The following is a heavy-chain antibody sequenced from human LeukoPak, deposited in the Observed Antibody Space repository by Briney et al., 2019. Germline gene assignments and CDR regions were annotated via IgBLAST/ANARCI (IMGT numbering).Heavy chain of an antibody. CDR2: ISGSGGRI. CDR1: GFTFSDYS. CDR3: AKNPRLEGWIYFDS. V-gene: IGHV3-23*01. D-gene: IGHD1-1*01. Sequence: TGGSLRLSCAASGFTFSDYSMNWVRQAPGKGLEWVSSISGSGGRIDYADSVKGRFTISRDNSKNTLSLQMNSLTAEDTAVYYCAKNPRLEGWIYFDSWGQGILVTVSS. J-gene: IGHJ4*02.